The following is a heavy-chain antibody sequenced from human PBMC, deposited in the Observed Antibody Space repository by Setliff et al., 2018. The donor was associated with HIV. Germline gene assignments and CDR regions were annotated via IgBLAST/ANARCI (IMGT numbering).Heavy chain of an antibody. D-gene: IGHD1-26*01. Sequence: GGSLRLSCAASGFTFSSYAMHWVRQAPGKGLEWVAVISYDGSNKYYADSVKGRFTISRDNSKDTVSLQMTSLTSDNTAMYYCARDRVEAERGAFDIWGQGTMVTVSS. V-gene: IGHV3-30*01. CDR2: ISYDGSNK. CDR3: ARDRVEAERGAFDI. J-gene: IGHJ3*02. CDR1: GFTFSSYA.